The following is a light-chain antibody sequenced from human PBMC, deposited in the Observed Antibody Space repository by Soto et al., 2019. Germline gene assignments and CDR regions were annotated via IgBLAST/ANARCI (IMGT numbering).Light chain of an antibody. Sequence: QSALTQPPSASGSPGQSVTFSCTGTSSDVGKYNYVSWYQQHPGKAPKLMIYEVSERPSGVPDRFSGSKSGNTASLTVSGLQAEDEAYYYCTSYAGSDNVVFGGGTKLTVL. CDR1: SSDVGKYNY. CDR3: TSYAGSDNVV. CDR2: EVS. J-gene: IGLJ3*02. V-gene: IGLV2-8*01.